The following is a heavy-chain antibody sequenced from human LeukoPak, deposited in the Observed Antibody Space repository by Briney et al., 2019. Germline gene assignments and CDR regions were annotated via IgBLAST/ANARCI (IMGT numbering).Heavy chain of an antibody. CDR2: IRSDSSTK. Sequence: GGSLRLSCAGSGFSISNYGMNWVRQAPGEGLEWLSYIRSDSSTKYYADSVEGRFTISRDNAQNSLYLQMNSLRDEDSGVYFCARDYSRWHGDFDVWGQGTMVTASA. CDR3: ARDYSRWHGDFDV. D-gene: IGHD6-13*01. CDR1: GFSISNYG. V-gene: IGHV3-48*02. J-gene: IGHJ3*01.